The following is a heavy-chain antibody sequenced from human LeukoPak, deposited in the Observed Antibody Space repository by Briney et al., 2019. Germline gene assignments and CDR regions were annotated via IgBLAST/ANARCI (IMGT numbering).Heavy chain of an antibody. CDR2: ISWNSGSI. D-gene: IGHD1-26*01. V-gene: IGHV3-9*01. CDR3: AKGTGRYWTFFDS. J-gene: IGHJ4*02. Sequence: QPGRSLRLSCAASGFTFDDYAMHWVRLAPGKGLEWVSGISWNSGSIDYAASVKGRFTISRDNAKSSLYLQMNSLRPEDTALFYCAKGTGRYWTFFDSWGLGTQVTVSS. CDR1: GFTFDDYA.